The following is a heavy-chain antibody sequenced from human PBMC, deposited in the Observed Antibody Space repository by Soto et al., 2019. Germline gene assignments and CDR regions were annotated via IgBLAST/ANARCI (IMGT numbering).Heavy chain of an antibody. D-gene: IGHD6-13*01. J-gene: IGHJ4*02. CDR2: ISGSGGST. CDR1: GFIFSSYA. CDR3: AKDQGSSWYEIDY. Sequence: GGSLRLSCAASGFIFSSYAMSWVRQAPGKGLEWVSAISGSGGSTYYADSVKGRFTISRDNSKNTLYLQMSSLRAEDTAVYYCAKDQGSSWYEIDYWGQGTLVTVSS. V-gene: IGHV3-23*01.